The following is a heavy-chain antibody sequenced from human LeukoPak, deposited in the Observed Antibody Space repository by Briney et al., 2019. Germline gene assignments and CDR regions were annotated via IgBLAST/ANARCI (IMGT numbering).Heavy chain of an antibody. CDR1: GFTFSSYA. V-gene: IGHV3-30*18. CDR3: AKAVHSSSFLQIDY. Sequence: PGGSLRLSCEVSGFTFSSYAMHWVRQAPGKGLEWGAVISYDGSNKYYADSVKGRFTISRDNSKNTLYLQMSRLRPEGTAVFYCAKAVHSSSFLQIDYWGQGGLVSVSS. CDR2: ISYDGSNK. J-gene: IGHJ4*02. D-gene: IGHD6-6*01.